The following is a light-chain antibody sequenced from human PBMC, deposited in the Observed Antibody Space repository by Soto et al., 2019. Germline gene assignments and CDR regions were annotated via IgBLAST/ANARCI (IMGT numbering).Light chain of an antibody. CDR2: GAS. CDR3: QQYNNWPLYT. J-gene: IGKJ2*01. Sequence: EIVMTQSPSTLSVSPGDRATLSCRASQSVSSNLAWYQQKPGQAPGLLIYGASTRATGIPARFSGSGSGTELTLTISSLQSEDFACYYCQQYNNWPLYTFGQGTKLEIK. V-gene: IGKV3-15*01. CDR1: QSVSSN.